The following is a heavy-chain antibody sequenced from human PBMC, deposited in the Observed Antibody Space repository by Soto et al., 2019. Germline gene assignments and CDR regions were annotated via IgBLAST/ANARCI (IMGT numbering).Heavy chain of an antibody. CDR2: IVVGSGNT. V-gene: IGHV1-58*02. J-gene: IGHJ6*02. CDR1: GFTFTSSA. CDR3: AASPNIVVVPAAMTTAYYYYGMDV. Sequence: QMQLVQSGPEVKKPGTSVKVSCKASGFTFTSSAMQWVRQARGQRLEWIGWIVVGSGNTNYAQKFQERVTITRDMSTSTAYMELSSLRSEDTAVYYCAASPNIVVVPAAMTTAYYYYGMDVWGQGTTVTVSS. D-gene: IGHD2-2*01.